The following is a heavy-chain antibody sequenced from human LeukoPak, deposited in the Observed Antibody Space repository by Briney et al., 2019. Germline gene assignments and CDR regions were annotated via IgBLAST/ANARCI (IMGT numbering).Heavy chain of an antibody. J-gene: IGHJ4*02. V-gene: IGHV4-34*01. CDR3: ARLYSSSLGRVFDY. D-gene: IGHD6-13*01. CDR1: GGSFNTYY. Sequence: SETLSLTCAVYGGSFNTYYWSWIRQPPGKGLEWIGEINHSGSTNYSPSLKSRVTISVDTSKNQFSLKLSSVTAADTAVYYCARLYSSSLGRVFDYWGQGTLVTVSS. CDR2: INHSGST.